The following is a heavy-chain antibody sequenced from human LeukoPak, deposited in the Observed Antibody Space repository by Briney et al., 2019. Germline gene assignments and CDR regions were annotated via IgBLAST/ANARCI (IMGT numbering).Heavy chain of an antibody. CDR3: ATNVGFGKLFADS. V-gene: IGHV1-2*06. Sequence: ASVKVSCKASGYTFTGYYMHWVRQAPGQGLEWMGRINPNSGGTNYAQKFQGRVTMTRDTSISTAYMELSRLRSDDTAVYYCATNVGFGKLFADSWGQGTLVTVSS. CDR1: GYTFTGYY. D-gene: IGHD3-10*01. CDR2: INPNSGGT. J-gene: IGHJ4*02.